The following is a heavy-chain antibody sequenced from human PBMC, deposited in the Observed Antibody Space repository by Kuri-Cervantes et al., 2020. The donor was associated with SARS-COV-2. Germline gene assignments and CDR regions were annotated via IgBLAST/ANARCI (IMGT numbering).Heavy chain of an antibody. CDR2: ISYDGSNK. V-gene: IGHV3-30-3*01. D-gene: IGHD2-2*01. Sequence: GESLKISCAASGFTFSSYAMHWARQAPGKGLEWVAVISYDGSNKYYADSVKGRFTISRDNSKNTLYLQMNSLRAEDTAVYYCARTLGEDIVVVPAATFDYWGQGTLVTVSS. J-gene: IGHJ4*02. CDR1: GFTFSSYA. CDR3: ARTLGEDIVVVPAATFDY.